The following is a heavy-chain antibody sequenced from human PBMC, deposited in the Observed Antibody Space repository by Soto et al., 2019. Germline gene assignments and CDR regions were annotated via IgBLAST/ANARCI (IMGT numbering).Heavy chain of an antibody. Sequence: PSQTLSLTCAISGDSVSSNSAAWNWIRQSPSRGLEWLGRTYYRSKWYNDYAVSVKSRITINPDTSKNQFSLQLNSVTPEDTAVYYCARGGPLHCSGGSCYHASWFDPWGQGTLVTVSS. J-gene: IGHJ5*02. D-gene: IGHD2-15*01. V-gene: IGHV6-1*01. CDR3: ARGGPLHCSGGSCYHASWFDP. CDR1: GDSVSSNSAA. CDR2: TYYRSKWYN.